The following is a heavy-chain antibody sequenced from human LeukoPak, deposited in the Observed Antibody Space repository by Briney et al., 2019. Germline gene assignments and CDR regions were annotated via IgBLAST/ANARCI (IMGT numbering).Heavy chain of an antibody. CDR2: ISLEGSNK. CDR3: AKDGIVVSYFDY. J-gene: IGHJ4*02. CDR1: GYISRNNI. Sequence: AGTLTLTCTASGYISRNNIIHWVREAAAKAIESVAYISLEGSNKYYADSVKGRFTISRDNSKNTLYLQMNSLRAEDTAMYYCAKDGIVVSYFDYWGQGTLVTVSS. V-gene: IGHV3-30*18. D-gene: IGHD3-22*01.